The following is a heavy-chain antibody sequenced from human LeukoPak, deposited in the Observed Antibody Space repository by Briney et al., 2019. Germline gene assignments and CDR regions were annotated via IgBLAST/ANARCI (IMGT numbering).Heavy chain of an antibody. CDR2: INHSGST. D-gene: IGHD5-18*01. Sequence: SETLSLTCAVYGGSFSGYYWSWIRQPPGKGLEWIGEINHSGSTNYNPSLKSRVTISVDTSKNQFSLKLSSVTAADTAVYYCARVVADTAMVYYYYYYMDVWGKGTTVTVSS. V-gene: IGHV4-34*01. CDR1: GGSFSGYY. CDR3: ARVVADTAMVYYYYYYMDV. J-gene: IGHJ6*03.